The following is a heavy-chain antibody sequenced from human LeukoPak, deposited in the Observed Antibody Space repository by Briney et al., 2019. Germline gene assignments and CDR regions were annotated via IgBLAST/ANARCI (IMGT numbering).Heavy chain of an antibody. Sequence: GGSLRLSCAASRFTFDDYAMHWVRQAPGKGLEWVSGISWNSGSIGYADSVKGRFTISRDNAKNSLYLQMNSLRAEDMALYYCAKESSSDAFDIWGQGTMVTVSS. CDR3: AKESSSDAFDI. CDR2: ISWNSGSI. V-gene: IGHV3-9*03. D-gene: IGHD6-6*01. CDR1: RFTFDDYA. J-gene: IGHJ3*02.